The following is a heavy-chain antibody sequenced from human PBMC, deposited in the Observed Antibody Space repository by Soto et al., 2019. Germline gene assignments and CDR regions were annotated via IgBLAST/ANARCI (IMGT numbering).Heavy chain of an antibody. CDR3: AHTGYRLRMVREAAKYYFDY. CDR2: IYWDDDK. V-gene: IGHV2-5*02. J-gene: IGHJ4*02. D-gene: IGHD3-10*01. CDR1: GFSLSTSGVG. Sequence: QITLKESGPTLVKPKQPLTLTCTFSGFSLSTSGVGVGWIRPPPGKALEWLALIYWDDDKRYSPSLKSRLTITTDTSKNQVVRTMTNMDPVDTATYYCAHTGYRLRMVREAAKYYFDYWGPGTLVPVSS.